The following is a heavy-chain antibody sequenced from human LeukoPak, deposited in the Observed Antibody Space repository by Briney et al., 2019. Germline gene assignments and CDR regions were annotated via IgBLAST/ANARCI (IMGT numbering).Heavy chain of an antibody. V-gene: IGHV3-23*01. CDR1: GFTFSSYA. D-gene: IGHD6-13*01. CDR3: ARAGGYSSSWYREIDAFDI. Sequence: GGSLRLSCAASGFTFSSYAMSWVRQAPGKGLEWVSAISGSGGSTYYADSVKGRFTISRDNSKNTLYLQMNSLRAEDTAVYYCARAGGYSSSWYREIDAFDIWGQGTMITVSS. CDR2: ISGSGGST. J-gene: IGHJ3*02.